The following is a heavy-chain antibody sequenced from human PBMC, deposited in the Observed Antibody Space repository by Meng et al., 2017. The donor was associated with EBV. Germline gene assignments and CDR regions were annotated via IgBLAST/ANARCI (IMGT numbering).Heavy chain of an antibody. J-gene: IGHJ4*02. CDR3: ARSGATIFGVVIPTYYFDY. V-gene: IGHV1-3*01. Sequence: QAPVLPAGAEVKQPGASVKVSCKASGYTFTSYAMHWVRQAPGQRLEWMGWINAGNGNTKYSQKFQGRVTITRDTSASTAYMELSSLRSEDTAVYYCARSGATIFGVVIPTYYFDYWGQGTLVTVSS. CDR2: INAGNGNT. D-gene: IGHD3-3*01. CDR1: GYTFTSYA.